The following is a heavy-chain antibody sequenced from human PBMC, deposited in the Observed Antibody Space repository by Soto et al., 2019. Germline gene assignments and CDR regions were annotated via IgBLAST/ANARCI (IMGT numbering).Heavy chain of an antibody. CDR2: ISAYNGNT. V-gene: IGHV1-18*01. J-gene: IGHJ3*02. D-gene: IGHD3-9*01. CDR3: ARDLGTYYDILPGYPPGAFDI. CDR1: GYTFTSYG. Sequence: QVQLVQSGAEVKKPGASVKVSCKASGYTFTSYGISWVRQAPGQGLEWMGWISAYNGNTNYAQKLQGRVTMTTDTSTSTAYMELRSLRSDDTAVYYCARDLGTYYDILPGYPPGAFDIWGQGTMVTVSS.